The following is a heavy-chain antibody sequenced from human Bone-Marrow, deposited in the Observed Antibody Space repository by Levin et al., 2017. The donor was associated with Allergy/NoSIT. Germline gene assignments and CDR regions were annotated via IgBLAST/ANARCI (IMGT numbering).Heavy chain of an antibody. CDR3: AREKESHHRSLDY. D-gene: IGHD1-14*01. CDR1: GDSITSYF. J-gene: IGHJ4*02. Sequence: SETLSLTCTVSGDSITSYFWTWIRQPAGKGVEWIGRIKSGGITNYNPSLKSRVTMSLDTSKNQLSVKLTSVTAADTAVYYCAREKESHHRSLDYWGQGILVTVSS. V-gene: IGHV4-4*07. CDR2: IKSGGIT.